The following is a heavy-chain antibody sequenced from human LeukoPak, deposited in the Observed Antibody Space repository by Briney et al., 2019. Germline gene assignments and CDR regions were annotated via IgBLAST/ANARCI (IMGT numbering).Heavy chain of an antibody. V-gene: IGHV4-59*01. CDR3: ARGTNWSDENWFDP. Sequence: PSETLSLTCTVSGDSIIYYYWSWIRQPPGKGLEWIGYIYYSGSTKYNPSLKSRVTISVDTSKNQFSLKLTSVTAADTAVYYCARGTNWSDENWFDPWAQGTLVTVSS. D-gene: IGHD1-20*01. J-gene: IGHJ5*02. CDR1: GDSIIYYY. CDR2: IYYSGST.